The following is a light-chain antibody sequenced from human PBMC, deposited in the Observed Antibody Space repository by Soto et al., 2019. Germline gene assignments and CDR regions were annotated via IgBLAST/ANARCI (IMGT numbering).Light chain of an antibody. Sequence: EIVMTQSPATLSVSPGERATLSCRASQSIRTNLAWYRRKPGQAPSLLIYDTSTRATGIPARFSGSGSGTEFTLTISSLHSEDFGIYYCQHYDNWPFTFGQGTKVDNK. CDR3: QHYDNWPFT. V-gene: IGKV3-15*01. J-gene: IGKJ2*01. CDR2: DTS. CDR1: QSIRTN.